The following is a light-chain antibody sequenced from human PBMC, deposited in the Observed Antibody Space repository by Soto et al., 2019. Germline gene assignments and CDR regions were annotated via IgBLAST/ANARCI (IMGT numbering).Light chain of an antibody. J-gene: IGLJ2*01. CDR1: SSDVGGYNY. Sequence: QSALTQPPSASGSPGQSFTISCTGTSSDVGGYNYVSWYQQHPGKAPKLMIYEVSKRPTGVPYRFSGSKSGKTASLTVSGLQAEDEAAYYWRSYAVSNNFVVFGGGTKLTV. V-gene: IGLV2-8*01. CDR2: EVS. CDR3: RSYAVSNNFVV.